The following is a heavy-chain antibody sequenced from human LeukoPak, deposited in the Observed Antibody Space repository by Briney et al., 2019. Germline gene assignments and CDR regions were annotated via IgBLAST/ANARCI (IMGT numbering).Heavy chain of an antibody. CDR1: GFTFSRYA. V-gene: IGHV3-7*03. CDR3: ARDRVGSSGWYQVY. Sequence: GGSLRLSCAASGFTFSRYAMSWVRQAPGKGLEWVANIKQDGSEKYYVDSVKGRFTISRDNAKNSLYLQMNSLRAEDTAVYYCARDRVGSSGWYQVYWGQGTLVTVSS. J-gene: IGHJ4*02. CDR2: IKQDGSEK. D-gene: IGHD6-19*01.